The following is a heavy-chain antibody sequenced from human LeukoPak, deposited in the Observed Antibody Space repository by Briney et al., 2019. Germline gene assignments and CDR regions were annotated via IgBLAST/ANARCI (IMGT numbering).Heavy chain of an antibody. J-gene: IGHJ6*02. D-gene: IGHD1-26*01. CDR2: FDPEDGET. V-gene: IGHV1-24*01. CDR3: ATAKWNYYYYYGMDV. Sequence: ASVKVSCKVSGYTLTELSMHWVRQAPGKGLEWMGGFDPEDGETIYAQKFQGRVTMTKDTSTDTAYMELSSLRSEDTAVYYCATAKWNYYYYYGMDVWGQGTTVTVSS. CDR1: GYTLTELS.